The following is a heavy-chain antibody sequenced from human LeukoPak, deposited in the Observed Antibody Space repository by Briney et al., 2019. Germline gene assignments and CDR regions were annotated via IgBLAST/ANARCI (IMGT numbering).Heavy chain of an antibody. V-gene: IGHV3-11*04. D-gene: IGHD1-14*01. CDR1: GFTFSNYY. CDR3: ARETGQVDY. Sequence: GGSLRLSCAASGFTFSNYYMSWIRQAPGKGLEWVSYISGSGSNIYYADSVKGRFTISRDNAKNSLYLQMNSLTAEDTAVHYCARETGQVDYWGQGTLVTVSS. J-gene: IGHJ4*02. CDR2: ISGSGSNI.